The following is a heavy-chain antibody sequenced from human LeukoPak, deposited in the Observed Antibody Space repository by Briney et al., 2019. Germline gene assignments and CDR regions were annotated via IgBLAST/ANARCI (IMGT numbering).Heavy chain of an antibody. D-gene: IGHD2-21*02. CDR3: ARDADAYCGGDCYSYFDY. CDR1: GGTFSSYA. CDR2: IIPIFGTA. Sequence: ASVKVSCKASGGTFSSYAISWVRQAAGQGLEWMGGIIPIFGTANYAQKFQGRVTITTDESTSTAYMELSSLRSEDTAVYYCARDADAYCGGDCYSYFDYWGQGTLVTVSS. V-gene: IGHV1-69*05. J-gene: IGHJ4*02.